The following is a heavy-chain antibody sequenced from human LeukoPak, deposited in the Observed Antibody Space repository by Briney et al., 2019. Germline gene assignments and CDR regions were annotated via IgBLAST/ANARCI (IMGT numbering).Heavy chain of an antibody. CDR3: ARLRSPGDFDY. V-gene: IGHV4-34*01. CDR1: GGSFSGYY. Sequence: SETLSLTCAVYGGSFSGYYWSWIRQPPGKGLEWIGEINHSGNTNSNPSLKSRVTISVDTSKNQFSLNLSSVTAADTAVYYCARLRSPGDFDYWGQGTLVTVSS. CDR2: INHSGNT. J-gene: IGHJ4*02. D-gene: IGHD1-26*01.